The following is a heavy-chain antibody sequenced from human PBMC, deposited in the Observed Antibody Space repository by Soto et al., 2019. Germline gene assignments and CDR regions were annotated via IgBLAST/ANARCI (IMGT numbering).Heavy chain of an antibody. D-gene: IGHD3-9*01. CDR1: GGSFSGYY. V-gene: IGHV4-34*01. CDR2: INHSGST. J-gene: IGHJ5*02. Sequence: SETLSLTCAVYGGSFSGYYWSWIRQPPGKGLEWIGEINHSGSTNYNPSLKSRVTISVDTSKNQFSLKLSSVTAADTAVYYCARVGLRYFDWLSNPSDTWGQETLSPVSS. CDR3: ARVGLRYFDWLSNPSDT.